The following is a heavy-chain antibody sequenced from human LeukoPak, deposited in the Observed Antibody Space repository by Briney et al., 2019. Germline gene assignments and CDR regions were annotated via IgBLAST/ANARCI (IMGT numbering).Heavy chain of an antibody. CDR3: AREGSRFLLYNWFAP. J-gene: IGHJ5*02. CDR2: IYYSGST. CDR1: GYSISSGYY. V-gene: IGHV4-38-2*02. Sequence: PSETLSLTCTVSGYSISSGYYWGWIRQPPGKGLEWIGSIYYSGSTHYNPSLKSRVTISVDTSKNQFSLKLSSVTAADTAVYYCAREGSRFLLYNWFAPWGQGTLVTVSS. D-gene: IGHD3-16*01.